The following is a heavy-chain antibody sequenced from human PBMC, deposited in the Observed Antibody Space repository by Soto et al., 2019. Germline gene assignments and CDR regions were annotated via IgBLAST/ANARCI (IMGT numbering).Heavy chain of an antibody. Sequence: VLQAPGQGLEWMGWINPSDGNRNFAQKFEDRVTMTTATSTNTVFLELRSLKSDDTAIYYCARDRLRGYDSSGFYSWGQGTMVTVSS. CDR2: INPSDGNR. V-gene: IGHV1-18*01. J-gene: IGHJ4*02. D-gene: IGHD3-22*01. CDR3: ARDRLRGYDSSGFYS.